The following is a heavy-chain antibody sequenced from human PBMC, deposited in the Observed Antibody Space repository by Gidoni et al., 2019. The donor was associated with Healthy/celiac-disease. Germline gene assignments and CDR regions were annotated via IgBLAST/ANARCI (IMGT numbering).Heavy chain of an antibody. Sequence: QVTLKESGPALVKPTQTLTLTCTFSGFSLSTSGMRVSWIRQPPGKALEWLARIDWDDDKFYSTSLKTRLTISKDTSKNQVVLTMTNMDPVDTATYYCAAGSVVITGEDYWGQGTLVTVSS. D-gene: IGHD3-22*01. CDR1: GFSLSTSGMR. V-gene: IGHV2-70*04. CDR3: AAGSVVITGEDY. CDR2: IDWDDDK. J-gene: IGHJ4*02.